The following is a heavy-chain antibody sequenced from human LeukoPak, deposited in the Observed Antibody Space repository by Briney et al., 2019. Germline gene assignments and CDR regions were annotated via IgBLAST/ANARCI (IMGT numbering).Heavy chain of an antibody. J-gene: IGHJ4*02. V-gene: IGHV4-61*02. D-gene: IGHD2-15*01. Sequence: PSQTLSLTCTVSGGSISSGSYYWSWIRQPAGKGLEWIGRIYTSGSTNYNPSLKSRVTISVDTSKNQFSLKLSSVTAADTAVYYCARGRVAATNGFDYWGQGTLVTVSS. CDR2: IYTSGST. CDR1: GGSISSGSYY. CDR3: ARGRVAATNGFDY.